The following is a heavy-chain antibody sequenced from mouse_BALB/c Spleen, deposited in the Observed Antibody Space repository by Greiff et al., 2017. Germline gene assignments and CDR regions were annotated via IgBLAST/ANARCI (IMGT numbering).Heavy chain of an antibody. CDR1: GYTFTDYE. CDR2: IDPETGGT. CDR3: TRGGDYGPDY. V-gene: IGHV1-15*01. J-gene: IGHJ2*01. Sequence: VQLQQSGAELVRPGASVTLSCKASGYTFTDYEMHWVKQTPVHGLEWIGAIDPETGGTAYNQKFKGKATLTADKSSSTAYMELRSLTSEDSAVYYCTRGGDYGPDYWGQGTTLTVSS. D-gene: IGHD2-4*01.